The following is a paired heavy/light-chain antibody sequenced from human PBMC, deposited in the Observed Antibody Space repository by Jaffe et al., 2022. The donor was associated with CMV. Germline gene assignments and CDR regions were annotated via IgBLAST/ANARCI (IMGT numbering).Light chain of an antibody. J-gene: IGLJ2*01. CDR1: SSDVGGYNY. Sequence: QSALTQPPSASGSPGQSITISCTGTSSDVGGYNYVSWYQQHPGKVPKLMIYGVSKRPSGVPDRFSGSKSGNTASLTVSGLQAEDEADYYCSSYAGSDNLIFGGGTKVTVL. CDR2: GVS. CDR3: SSYAGSDNLI. V-gene: IGLV2-8*01.
Heavy chain of an antibody. V-gene: IGHV3-9*01. CDR1: GFTFDDYP. J-gene: IGHJ4*02. Sequence: EVHLVESGGGLVQPGRSLRLSCAASGFTFDDYPMHWVRQAPGKGLEWVSHITWNSVNIGYADSVKGRFTISRDNAKNALYLQMSGLRAEDTALYYCARRARGDWSLEYWGQGTLVTVSS. CDR2: ITWNSVNI. D-gene: IGHD2-21*02. CDR3: ARRARGDWSLEY.